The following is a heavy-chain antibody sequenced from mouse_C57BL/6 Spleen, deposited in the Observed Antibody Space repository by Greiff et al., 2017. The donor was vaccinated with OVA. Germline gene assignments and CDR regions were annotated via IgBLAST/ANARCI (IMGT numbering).Heavy chain of an antibody. CDR1: GYTFTDYY. CDR2: INTNNGGT. V-gene: IGHV1-18*01. J-gene: IGHJ3*01. D-gene: IGHD2-4*01. CDR3: ARRDDYDGGFAY. Sequence: EVQLQQSGPELVKPGASVKIPCKASGYTFTDYYMDWVKQSHGKSLEWIGDINTNNGGTIYNQKFKGKATLTVDKSSSTAYMVLRSLTSDDTAAYYCARRDDYDGGFAYWGQGTLVTVSA.